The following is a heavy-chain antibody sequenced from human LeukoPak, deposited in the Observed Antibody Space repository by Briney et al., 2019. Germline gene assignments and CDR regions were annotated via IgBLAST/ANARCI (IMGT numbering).Heavy chain of an antibody. D-gene: IGHD2-8*01. CDR1: GYTFTSYA. J-gene: IGHJ5*02. V-gene: IGHV1-3*03. CDR2: INAGNGNT. Sequence: ASVKVSCKASGYTFTSYAMHWVRQAPGQRLEWMGWINAGNGNTKYSQEFQGRVTITRDTSASTAYMELSSLRSEDMAVYYCARGAVYCTNGVCYPGSWFDPWGQGTLVTVSS. CDR3: ARGAVYCTNGVCYPGSWFDP.